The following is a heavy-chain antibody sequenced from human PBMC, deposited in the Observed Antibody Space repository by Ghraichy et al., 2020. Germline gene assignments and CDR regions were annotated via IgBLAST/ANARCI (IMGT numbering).Heavy chain of an antibody. J-gene: IGHJ4*02. CDR2: IRDSDS. Sequence: LETLSLTCAVSGAYVSSSFYHWSWIRQPPGKGLEWIGQIRDSDSKYNPSLRSRATISVDTSRNQFSLKLTSVTAADTAVYYCATYEVGGAGQGAWGQGTLVTVSS. D-gene: IGHD3-10*01. V-gene: IGHV4-61*01. CDR3: ATYEVGGAGQGA. CDR1: GAYVSSSFYH.